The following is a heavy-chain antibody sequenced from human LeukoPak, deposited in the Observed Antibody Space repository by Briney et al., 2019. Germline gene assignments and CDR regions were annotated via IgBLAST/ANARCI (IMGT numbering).Heavy chain of an antibody. Sequence: SETLSLTCTVSGGSISSYYWSWIRQPPGKGLEWIGYIYYSGSTNYNPSLKSRVTISVDTSKNQFSLKLSSVTAADTAVYYCARTVGSGWPFYYYGMDVWGQGTTVTVSS. CDR3: ARTVGSGWPFYYYGMDV. J-gene: IGHJ6*02. V-gene: IGHV4-59*01. CDR1: GGSISSYY. CDR2: IYYSGST. D-gene: IGHD6-19*01.